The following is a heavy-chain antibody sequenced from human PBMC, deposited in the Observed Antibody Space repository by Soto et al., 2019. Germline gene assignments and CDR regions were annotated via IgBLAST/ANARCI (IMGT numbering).Heavy chain of an antibody. V-gene: IGHV3-15*07. CDR3: STPTGSYYSQFDY. J-gene: IGHJ4*01. Sequence: EVQLVESGGDLVKPGGSLRLSCAASGFTFTNAWMNWVRQAPGKGREWVGRIKSKTDGGTTDYAAPVKGRFTISRDDSSSTLYLQMNSLKIEDTAVYYCSTPTGSYYSQFDYWGHGTLVTVSS. D-gene: IGHD1-26*01. CDR1: GFTFTNAW. CDR2: IKSKTDGGTT.